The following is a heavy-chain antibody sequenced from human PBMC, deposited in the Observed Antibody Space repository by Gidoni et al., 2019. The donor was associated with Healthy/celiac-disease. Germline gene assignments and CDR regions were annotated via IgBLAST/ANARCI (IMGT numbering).Heavy chain of an antibody. D-gene: IGHD1-7*01. J-gene: IGHJ5*02. CDR1: VGSISSSSYY. Sequence: QLQLQESGPGLVKPSEPLSLTCTVSVGSISSSSYYWGWIRQPPGKGLEWIGSIYYSGSTYYNPSLKSRVTISVDTSKNQFSLKLSSVTAADTAVYYCARHHNWNSGNWFDPWGQGTLVTVSS. CDR3: ARHHNWNSGNWFDP. V-gene: IGHV4-39*01. CDR2: IYYSGST.